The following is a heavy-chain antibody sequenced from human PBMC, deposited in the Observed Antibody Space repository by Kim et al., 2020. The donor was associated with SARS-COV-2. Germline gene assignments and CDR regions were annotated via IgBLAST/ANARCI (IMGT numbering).Heavy chain of an antibody. CDR1: GGSISSYY. CDR2: IYYSGST. Sequence: SETLSLTCTVSGGSISSYYWSWIRQPPGKGLEWIGYIYYSGSTNYNPSLKSRVTISVDTSKNQFSLKLSSVTAADTAVYYCARGDIVVVPAARRIRTDYYYYYMDVWGKGPTVPVSS. CDR3: ARGDIVVVPAARRIRTDYYYYYMDV. J-gene: IGHJ6*03. D-gene: IGHD2-2*01. V-gene: IGHV4-59*08.